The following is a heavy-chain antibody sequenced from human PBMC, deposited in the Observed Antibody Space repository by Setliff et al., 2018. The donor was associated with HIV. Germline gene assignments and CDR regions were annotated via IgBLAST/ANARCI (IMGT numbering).Heavy chain of an antibody. Sequence: PSETLSLTCAVSGVSFSGDYWSWVRQPPGKGLEWIAEVHPSGSINYNSSLKSRVAISVDTSNNQFSLTMTSVTAADTAVYYCARHPFPPMRDYYYYIDVWGKGTTVTVSS. CDR3: ARHPFPPMRDYYYYIDV. J-gene: IGHJ6*03. CDR1: GVSFSGDY. D-gene: IGHD3-16*01. V-gene: IGHV4-34*01. CDR2: VHPSGSI.